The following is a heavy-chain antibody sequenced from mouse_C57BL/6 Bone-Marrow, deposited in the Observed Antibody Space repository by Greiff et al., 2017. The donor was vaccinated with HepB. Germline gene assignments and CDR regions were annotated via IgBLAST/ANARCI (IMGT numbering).Heavy chain of an antibody. D-gene: IGHD1-1*01. J-gene: IGHJ1*03. CDR3: ARQGTTVVRYFDV. Sequence: EVQGVESGGDLVKPGGSLKLSCAASGFTFSSYGMSWVRQTPDKRLEWVATISSGGSYTYYPDSVKGRFTISRDNAKNTLYLQMSSLKSEDTAMYYCARQGTTVVRYFDVWGTGTTVTVSS. V-gene: IGHV5-6*01. CDR1: GFTFSSYG. CDR2: ISSGGSYT.